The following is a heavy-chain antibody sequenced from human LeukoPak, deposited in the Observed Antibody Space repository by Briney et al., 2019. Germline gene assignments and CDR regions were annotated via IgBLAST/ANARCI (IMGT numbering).Heavy chain of an antibody. CDR2: ISYDGSNK. Sequence: PGGSLRLSCAASGFTFSSYAMHWIRQALGKGLEWVAVISYDGSNKYYADSVKGRFTISRDNSKNTLYLQMNSLRAEDTAVYHCARVSGWYRGGSDYWGQGTLVTVSS. D-gene: IGHD6-19*01. V-gene: IGHV3-30*04. J-gene: IGHJ4*02. CDR3: ARVSGWYRGGSDY. CDR1: GFTFSSYA.